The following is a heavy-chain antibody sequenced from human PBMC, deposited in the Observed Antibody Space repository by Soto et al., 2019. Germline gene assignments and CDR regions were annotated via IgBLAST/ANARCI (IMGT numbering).Heavy chain of an antibody. J-gene: IGHJ4*02. CDR1: GGSISSYY. CDR2: IYYSGST. CDR3: AREHSSSYYFDY. D-gene: IGHD6-6*01. Sequence: PSETLSLTCTVSGGSISSYYWSWIRQPPGKGLEWIGYIYYSGSTNYNPSLKSRVTISVDTSKNQFSLKLSSVTAADTAVYYCAREHSSSYYFDYWGQGTLVTVSS. V-gene: IGHV4-59*01.